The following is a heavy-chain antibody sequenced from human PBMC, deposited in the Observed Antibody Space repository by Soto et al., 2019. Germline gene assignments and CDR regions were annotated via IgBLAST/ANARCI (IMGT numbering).Heavy chain of an antibody. V-gene: IGHV3-30*18. Sequence: QVQLVESGGGVVQPGRSLRLSCAASGFTFSSYGMHWVRQAPGKGLEWVAVISYDGSNKYYADSVKGRFTISRDNSKNTLYLQMKSLRAEDTAVYYCAKDSGRWERPHPDYWGQGTLVPVFS. CDR2: ISYDGSNK. CDR1: GFTFSSYG. D-gene: IGHD1-26*01. CDR3: AKDSGRWERPHPDY. J-gene: IGHJ4*02.